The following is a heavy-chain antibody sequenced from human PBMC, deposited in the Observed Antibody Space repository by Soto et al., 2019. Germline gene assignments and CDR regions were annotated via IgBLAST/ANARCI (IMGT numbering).Heavy chain of an antibody. Sequence: SETLSLTCAVYGGSFSGYYWSWIRQPPGKGLEWIGEINHSGSTNYNPSLKSRVTISVDTSKNQFSLKLSSVTAADTAVYYCASSKIYDYGDYGYYYYYGMDVWGQGTTVTVSS. D-gene: IGHD4-17*01. V-gene: IGHV4-34*01. CDR1: GGSFSGYY. CDR3: ASSKIYDYGDYGYYYYYGMDV. J-gene: IGHJ6*02. CDR2: INHSGST.